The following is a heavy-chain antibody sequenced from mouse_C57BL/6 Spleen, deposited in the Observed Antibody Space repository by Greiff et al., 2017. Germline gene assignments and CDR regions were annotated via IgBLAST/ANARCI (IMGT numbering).Heavy chain of an antibody. CDR2: ISNGGGST. D-gene: IGHD4-1*01. CDR1: GFTFSDYY. CDR3: ASLTGTGAMDY. Sequence: EVQLVESGGGLVQPGGSLKLSCAASGFTFSDYYMYWVRQTPEKRLEWVAYISNGGGSTYYPDTVKGRFTISRDNAKNTLYLQMSRLKSEDTAMYYCASLTGTGAMDYWGQGTSGTVSS. V-gene: IGHV5-12*01. J-gene: IGHJ4*01.